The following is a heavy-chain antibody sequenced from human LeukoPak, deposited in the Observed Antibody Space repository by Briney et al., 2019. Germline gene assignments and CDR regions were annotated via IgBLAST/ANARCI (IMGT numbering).Heavy chain of an antibody. V-gene: IGHV4-4*07. Sequence: SETLSLTCTVSGGSISTYYWSWIRQPAGKGLQWIGRIYSDGSVKYNPSLKSRVTMSVDTSKNQFSLKMTSVTAADTAVYFCARGSPTYFTTWDFDYWGQGTLVTVSS. CDR3: ARGSPTYFTTWDFDY. D-gene: IGHD1-26*01. CDR2: IYSDGSV. CDR1: GGSISTYY. J-gene: IGHJ4*02.